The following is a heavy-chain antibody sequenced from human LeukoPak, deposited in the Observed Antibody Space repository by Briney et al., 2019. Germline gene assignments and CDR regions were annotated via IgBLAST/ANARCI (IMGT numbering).Heavy chain of an antibody. D-gene: IGHD1-7*01. CDR3: ASDASRLSGTIPDHHL. Sequence: SVKVSCKASGGTFSSYAISWVGQAPGQGLEWMGGIIPIFGTANYAQKFQGRVTITTDESTSTAYMELSSLRSEDTAVYYCASDASRLSGTIPDHHLWGQGTLVTVSS. J-gene: IGHJ4*02. CDR1: GGTFSSYA. CDR2: IIPIFGTA. V-gene: IGHV1-69*05.